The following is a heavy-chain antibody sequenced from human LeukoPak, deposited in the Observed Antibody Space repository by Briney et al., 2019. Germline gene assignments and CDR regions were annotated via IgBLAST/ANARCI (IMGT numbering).Heavy chain of an antibody. CDR2: IYYSGDT. Sequence: PSETLSLTCTVSGVSTSSDYCSWSSHPPRERQGWVGYIYYSGDTNYNPSLKSRVTISVDTSKNQFSLTLSSVTAADTAVYYCARHSNGGDCSGGSCYVFDYWGQGTLVTVSS. CDR3: ARHSNGGDCSGGSCYVFDY. D-gene: IGHD2-15*01. V-gene: IGHV4-59*08. CDR1: GVSTSSDY. J-gene: IGHJ4*02.